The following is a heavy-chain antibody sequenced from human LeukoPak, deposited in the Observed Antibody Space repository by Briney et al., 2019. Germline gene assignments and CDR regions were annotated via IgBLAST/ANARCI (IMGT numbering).Heavy chain of an antibody. CDR3: TRMTAGHDY. CDR1: GVSFDDYY. J-gene: IGHJ4*02. D-gene: IGHD2-21*02. CDR2: INHSGYT. V-gene: IGHV4-34*01. Sequence: PSETLSLTCAVSGVSFDDYYWRWVRQTPGKGLEWIGEINHSGYTNDSPSLKSRVTLSIDTSRKQFSLNLRSVTVANTGIYYCTRMTAGHDYWGQGTLVTVSS.